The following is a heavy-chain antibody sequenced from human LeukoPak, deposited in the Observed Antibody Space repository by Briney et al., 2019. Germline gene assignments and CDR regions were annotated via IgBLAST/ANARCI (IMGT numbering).Heavy chain of an antibody. D-gene: IGHD4-17*01. Sequence: GGSLRLSCAASGFTFSSHWMNWVRQAPGKGVERVAHIKQGGGERNYVDSVKGRFTISRDDAKSSLYLQMNSLRAEDTAIYYCARGPDYGSRTDYLDYWGQGTLVTVSS. CDR3: ARGPDYGSRTDYLDY. J-gene: IGHJ4*02. V-gene: IGHV3-7*03. CDR2: IKQGGGER. CDR1: GFTFSSHW.